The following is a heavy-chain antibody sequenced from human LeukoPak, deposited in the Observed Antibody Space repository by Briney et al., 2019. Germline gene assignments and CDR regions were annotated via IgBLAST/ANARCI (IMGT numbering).Heavy chain of an antibody. V-gene: IGHV3-30*03. D-gene: IGHD2-2*01. CDR3: ARGDCSSTSCYPHYFYFDY. CDR2: ISYDGSKK. CDR1: GFTFSSYG. J-gene: IGHJ4*02. Sequence: GGSLRLSCAASGFTFSSYGMHWVRQAPGKGLEWVAVISYDGSKKYYADSVKGRFTISRDNSKNTLYLQMDSLGAEDTAVYYCARGDCSSTSCYPHYFYFDYWGQGTLVTVSS.